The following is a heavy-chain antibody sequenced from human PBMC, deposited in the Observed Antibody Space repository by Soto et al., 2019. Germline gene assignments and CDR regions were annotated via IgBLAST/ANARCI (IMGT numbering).Heavy chain of an antibody. CDR3: ARVSGSYYYGMDV. D-gene: IGHD1-26*01. V-gene: IGHV4-4*02. CDR1: GGSISSSNW. CDR2: IYHSGST. J-gene: IGHJ6*02. Sequence: QVQLQESGPGLVKPSGTLSLTCAVSGGSISSSNWWSWVRQPPGKGMEWIGEIYHSGSTNYNPSLKIRVTLSGDKSKNQFSLKLSSVTAADTAVYYCARVSGSYYYGMDVWGPGITVTVSS.